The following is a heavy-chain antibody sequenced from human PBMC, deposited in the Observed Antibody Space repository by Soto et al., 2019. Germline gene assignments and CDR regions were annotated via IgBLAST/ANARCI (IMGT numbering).Heavy chain of an antibody. CDR1: GGPISTGGYY. Sequence: PSETLSLTCTVSGGPISTGGYYWSWIRQHPGKGLEWIGYIYYSGSTYYNPSLKSRVTISVDTSKNKFSLKLSSVTAADTAVYYCARPLWKDQSALDIWGKGTRVTV. V-gene: IGHV4-31*03. D-gene: IGHD1-1*01. J-gene: IGHJ3*02. CDR2: IYYSGST. CDR3: ARPLWKDQSALDI.